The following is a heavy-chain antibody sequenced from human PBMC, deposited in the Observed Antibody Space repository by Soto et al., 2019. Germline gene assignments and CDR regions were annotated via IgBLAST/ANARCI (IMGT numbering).Heavy chain of an antibody. V-gene: IGHV4-34*01. CDR2: INDRGNT. Sequence: SETLSLTCGIFGGPFSDSYWSWIRQPPGKGLEWIGEINDRGNTSYNPSLKSRVTIVIDTSKNQFFLNLTSVTAADTAVYYCARAIYSPHYYYYYGMDIWGQGTPVTVS. J-gene: IGHJ6*02. CDR1: GGPFSDSY. CDR3: ARAIYSPHYYYYYGMDI. D-gene: IGHD5-12*01.